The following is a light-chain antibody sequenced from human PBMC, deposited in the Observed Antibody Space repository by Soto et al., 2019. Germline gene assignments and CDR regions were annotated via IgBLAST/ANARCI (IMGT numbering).Light chain of an antibody. J-gene: IGKJ4*01. Sequence: EVVLTQSPGTLSMSPGDRATLSCRASQSVTGSDVAWYQQKPGQAPRLLIYDVSSRATGTPERFSGSGSGTDFTLNIGSLEPEDFAVYYCQQYCTSPLTFGGGTKVEIK. CDR3: QQYCTSPLT. CDR2: DVS. CDR1: QSVTGSD. V-gene: IGKV3-20*01.